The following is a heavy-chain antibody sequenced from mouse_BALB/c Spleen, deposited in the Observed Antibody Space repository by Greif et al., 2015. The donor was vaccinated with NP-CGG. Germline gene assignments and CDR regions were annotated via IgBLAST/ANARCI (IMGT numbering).Heavy chain of an antibody. CDR1: GFTFSDYY. CDR2: ISDGGSYT. Sequence: EVQLQESGGGLVKPGGSLKLSCAASGFTFSDYYMYWVRQTPEKRLEWVATISDGGSYTYYPDSVKGRFTISRDNAKNNLYLQMSSLKSEDTAMYYCARGIYYDYGGFAYWGQGTLVTVSA. V-gene: IGHV5-4*02. J-gene: IGHJ3*01. CDR3: ARGIYYDYGGFAY. D-gene: IGHD2-4*01.